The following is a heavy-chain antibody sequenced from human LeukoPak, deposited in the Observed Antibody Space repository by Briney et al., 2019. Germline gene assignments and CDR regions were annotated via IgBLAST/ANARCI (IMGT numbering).Heavy chain of an antibody. Sequence: GRSLRLSCAASGFNFSNYWMSWVRQTPGKGLEWVANINRDGSKKYYVDSVEGQFTISRDNSKNSLFLQMNSLRVEDTAVYYCARRRGYSYGRNNYYFDYWGQGTLVTVSS. CDR2: INRDGSKK. CDR3: ARRRGYSYGRNNYYFDY. V-gene: IGHV3-7*03. D-gene: IGHD5-18*01. CDR1: GFNFSNYW. J-gene: IGHJ4*02.